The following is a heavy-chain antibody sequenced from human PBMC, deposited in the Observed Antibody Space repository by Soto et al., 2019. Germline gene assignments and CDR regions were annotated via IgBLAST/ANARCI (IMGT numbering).Heavy chain of an antibody. Sequence: SGTLSLSCAACGGTLRVYEWGWIRQPPGKGLEWIGEINHSGSTNYNPSLKSRVTISVDTSKNQFSLKLSSVTAADTAVYYCARVSPHQRTPNIVATTAIDYWGQGTLVTVSS. CDR2: INHSGST. J-gene: IGHJ4*02. D-gene: IGHD5-12*01. V-gene: IGHV4-34*01. CDR1: GGTLRVYE. CDR3: ARVSPHQRTPNIVATTAIDY.